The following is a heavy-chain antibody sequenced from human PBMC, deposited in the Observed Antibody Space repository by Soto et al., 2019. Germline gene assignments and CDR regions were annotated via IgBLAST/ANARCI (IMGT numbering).Heavy chain of an antibody. CDR1: GGTFSSYA. V-gene: IGHV1-69*12. D-gene: IGHD5-12*01. CDR2: IIPIFGTA. CDR3: AGGRLEMATIFSSDYYYYGMDV. J-gene: IGHJ6*02. Sequence: QVQLVQSGAEVKKPGSSVKVSCKASGGTFSSYAISWVRQAPGQGLEWMGGIIPIFGTANYAQKFQGRVTTSADEFTITGYIGRSRLRSVDTAVYYCAGGRLEMATIFSSDYYYYGMDVWGQGTTVTVSS.